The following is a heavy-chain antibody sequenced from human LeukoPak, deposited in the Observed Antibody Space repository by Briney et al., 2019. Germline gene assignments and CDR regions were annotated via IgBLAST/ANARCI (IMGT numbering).Heavy chain of an antibody. CDR1: GFTFSSYE. J-gene: IGHJ6*04. V-gene: IGHV3-48*03. Sequence: GGSLRLSCAASGFTFSSYEMNWVREAPGKGLEWVSYISSSGSTIYYADSVKGRFTISRDNAKNSLYLQINSLRAEDTAVYYCAELGITMIGAVWGKGTTVTISS. CDR2: ISSSGSTI. D-gene: IGHD3-10*02. CDR3: AELGITMIGAV.